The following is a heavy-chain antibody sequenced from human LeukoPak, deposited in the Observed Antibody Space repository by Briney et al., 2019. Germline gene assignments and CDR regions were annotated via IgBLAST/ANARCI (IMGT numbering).Heavy chain of an antibody. D-gene: IGHD2-21*01. Sequence: GGSLRPSCAASGFTFSSYAMSWVRQAPGKGLEWVSAISGSGGSTYYADSVKGRFTISRDNSKNTLYLQMNSLRAEDTAVYYCAKFLPTHIVVANYYFDYWGQGTLVTVSS. CDR3: AKFLPTHIVVANYYFDY. CDR1: GFTFSSYA. V-gene: IGHV3-23*01. CDR2: ISGSGGST. J-gene: IGHJ4*02.